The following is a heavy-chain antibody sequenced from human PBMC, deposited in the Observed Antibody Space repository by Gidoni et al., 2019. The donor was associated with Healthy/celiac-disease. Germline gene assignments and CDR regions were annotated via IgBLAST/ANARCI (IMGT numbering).Heavy chain of an antibody. V-gene: IGHV1-24*01. CDR2: FYLEDGET. CDR1: GYTLPELS. CDR3: ATGDPRFYYYYYMDV. D-gene: IGHD4-17*01. Sequence: QVQLVQSGAEVKTPGAPVQVSCKVSGYTLPELSMHWVRQAPGKGLEWMGGFYLEDGETIDAQKFQGRVTMTEDTSTDTAYMELSSLRSEDTAVYYCATGDPRFYYYYYMDVWGKGTTVTVSS. J-gene: IGHJ6*03.